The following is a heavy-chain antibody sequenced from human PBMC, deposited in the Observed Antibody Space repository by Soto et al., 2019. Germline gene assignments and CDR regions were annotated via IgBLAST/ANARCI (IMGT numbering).Heavy chain of an antibody. CDR3: AKDLTFGWLPQNYYYYGMDV. D-gene: IGHD3-16*01. J-gene: IGHJ6*02. CDR1: GFTFSSYA. V-gene: IGHV3-23*01. CDR2: ISGSGGST. Sequence: GGSLRLSCAASGFTFSSYAMSWVRQAPGKGLEWVSAISGSGGSTYYADSVKGRFTISRDNSKNTLYLQMNSLRAEDTAVYYCAKDLTFGWLPQNYYYYGMDVWGQGTTVTVSS.